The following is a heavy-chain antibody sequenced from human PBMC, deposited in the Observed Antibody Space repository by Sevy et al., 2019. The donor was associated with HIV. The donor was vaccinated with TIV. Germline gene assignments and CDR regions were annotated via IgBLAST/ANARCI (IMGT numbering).Heavy chain of an antibody. CDR2: INPNSGGT. CDR1: GYTFTGYY. D-gene: IGHD6-19*01. CDR3: ARVDGASGWYEFDY. Sequence: ASAKVSCKASGYTFTGYYMHWVRQAPGQGLEWMGWINPNSGGTNYAQKFQGWVTMTRDTSISTAYMELSRLRSDDTAVYYCARVDGASGWYEFDYWGQGTLVTVSS. J-gene: IGHJ4*02. V-gene: IGHV1-2*04.